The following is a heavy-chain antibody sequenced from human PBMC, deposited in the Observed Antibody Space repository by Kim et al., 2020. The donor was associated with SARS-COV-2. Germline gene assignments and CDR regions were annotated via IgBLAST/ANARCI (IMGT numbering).Heavy chain of an antibody. D-gene: IGHD6-13*01. Sequence: NYAQKFQGRVTITADESTSTAYMELSSLRSEDTAVYYCALKGAAGEDHDYWGQGTLVTVSS. V-gene: IGHV1-69*01. J-gene: IGHJ4*02. CDR3: ALKGAAGEDHDY.